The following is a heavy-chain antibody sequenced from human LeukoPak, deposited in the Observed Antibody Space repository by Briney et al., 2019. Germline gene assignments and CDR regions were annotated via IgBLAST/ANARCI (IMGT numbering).Heavy chain of an antibody. V-gene: IGHV3-30*02. D-gene: IGHD1-1*01. CDR2: IRYDGSNK. CDR1: GFTFSSYG. CDR3: AKADLNWNDEAGFDY. Sequence: GGSLRLSCAASGFTFSSYGMHWVRQAPGKGLEWVAFIRYDGSNKYYADSVKGRFIISRDNSKNTLYLQMNSLRAEDTAVYYCAKADLNWNDEAGFDYWGQGTLVTVSS. J-gene: IGHJ4*02.